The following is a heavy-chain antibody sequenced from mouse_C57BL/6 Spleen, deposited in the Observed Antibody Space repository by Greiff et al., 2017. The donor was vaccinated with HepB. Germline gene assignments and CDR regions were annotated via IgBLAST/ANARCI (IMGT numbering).Heavy chain of an antibody. CDR3: ARNYKGDY. CDR1: GYSFTGYY. Sequence: VQLQQSGPELVKPGASVKISCKASGYSFTGYYMNWVKQSPEKSLEWIGEINPSTGGTTYNQKFKAKATLTVDKSSSTAYMQLKSLTSEDSAVYYCARNYKGDYWGQGTSVTVSS. D-gene: IGHD2-12*01. V-gene: IGHV1-42*01. J-gene: IGHJ4*01. CDR2: INPSTGGT.